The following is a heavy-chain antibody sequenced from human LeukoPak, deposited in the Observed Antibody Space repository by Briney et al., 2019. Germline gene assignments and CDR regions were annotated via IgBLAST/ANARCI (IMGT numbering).Heavy chain of an antibody. CDR1: GGSMSTYY. D-gene: IGHD3-22*01. CDR2: IYYTGST. CDR3: ARAGTAITMIVVESNWFDP. Sequence: PSETLSLTCIVSGGSMSTYYWSWIRQPPGKGLQWIGNIYYTGSTNYNPSLKSRVTMSVDTSKNQFSLKLSSVTAADTAVYYCARAGTAITMIVVESNWFDPWGQGTLVTVSS. V-gene: IGHV4-59*01. J-gene: IGHJ5*02.